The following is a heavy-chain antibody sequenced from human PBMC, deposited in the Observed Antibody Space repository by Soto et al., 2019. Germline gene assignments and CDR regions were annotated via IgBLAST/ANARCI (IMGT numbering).Heavy chain of an antibody. V-gene: IGHV1-69*02. CDR2: IIPILGIA. CDR3: ARAPVYCSSTSCSKYNWFDP. D-gene: IGHD2-2*01. CDR1: GGTFSIYT. Sequence: GASVKVSCKASGGTFSIYTISWVRQAPGQGLEWMGRIIPILGIANYAQKFQGRVTITADKSTSTAYMELSSLRSEDTAVYYCARAPVYCSSTSCSKYNWFDPWGQGTLVTVSS. J-gene: IGHJ5*02.